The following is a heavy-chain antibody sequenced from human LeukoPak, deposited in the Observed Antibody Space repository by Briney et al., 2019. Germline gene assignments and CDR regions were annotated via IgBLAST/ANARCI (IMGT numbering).Heavy chain of an antibody. CDR3: ASPERLDYDFWSGYSAYYYYGMDV. V-gene: IGHV3-30-3*01. CDR1: GFTFSSYA. Sequence: GGSLRLSCAASGFTFSSYAMHWVRQAPGKGLEWVAVISYDGSNKYYADSVKGRFTISRDNSKNTLYLQMNSLRAEDTAVYYCASPERLDYDFWSGYSAYYYYGMDVWGQGTTVTVSS. CDR2: ISYDGSNK. J-gene: IGHJ6*02. D-gene: IGHD3-3*01.